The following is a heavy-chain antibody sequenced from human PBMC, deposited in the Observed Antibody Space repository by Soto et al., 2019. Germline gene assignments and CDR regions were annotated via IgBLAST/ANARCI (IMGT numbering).Heavy chain of an antibody. CDR2: ISYDGSNK. CDR1: GFTFSSYA. D-gene: IGHD6-19*01. V-gene: IGHV3-30-3*01. Sequence: GGSLRLSCAASGFTFSSYAMHWVRQAPGKGLEWVAVISYDGSNKYYADSVKGRFTISRDNSKNTLYLQLNSLRAEDTEVYYCARYQGSSGWYLYNYYYYGMDVWGQGTTVTVSS. J-gene: IGHJ6*02. CDR3: ARYQGSSGWYLYNYYYYGMDV.